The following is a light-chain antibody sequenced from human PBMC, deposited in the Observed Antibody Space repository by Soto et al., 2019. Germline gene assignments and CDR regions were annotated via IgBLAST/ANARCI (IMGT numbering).Light chain of an antibody. CDR3: AASDDSLNGVV. J-gene: IGLJ2*01. Sequence: QSVLTQPPSASGTPGQRVTISCSGSNSNIGSNSVNWYQQLPGMARKLLIYSINQRPSGVPDRFSGSKSGTSASLAISGLQSEDEADYFCAASDDSLNGVVFGGGTQLTVL. CDR2: SIN. V-gene: IGLV1-44*01. CDR1: NSNIGSNS.